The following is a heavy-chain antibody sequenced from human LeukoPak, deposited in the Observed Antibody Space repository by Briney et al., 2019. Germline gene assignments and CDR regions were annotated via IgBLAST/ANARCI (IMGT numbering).Heavy chain of an antibody. D-gene: IGHD6-19*01. Sequence: GGSLRLSCAASGFIFSSYGMHWVRQAPGKGLEWVAVIWYDGSNKYYADSVKGRFTISRDNSKNTLYLQINSLRDEDTAVYYCARQGTYSSAIGMGYWGQGTLVTVSS. V-gene: IGHV3-33*01. J-gene: IGHJ4*02. CDR1: GFIFSSYG. CDR3: ARQGTYSSAIGMGY. CDR2: IWYDGSNK.